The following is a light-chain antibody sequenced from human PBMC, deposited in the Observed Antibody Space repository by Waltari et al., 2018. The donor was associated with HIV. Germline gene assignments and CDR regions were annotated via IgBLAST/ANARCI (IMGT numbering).Light chain of an antibody. CDR2: EVS. CDR1: TTVGGRYNL. J-gene: IGLJ1*01. CDR3: CSYAGSSTPFV. V-gene: IGLV2-23*02. Sequence: QSAPTQPASVAGSPGQLSTISCTGTTTVGGRYNLFSWYQQYPGKVPKLMIYEVSKRPSGVSNRFSGSKSGNTASLTISGLQAEDEADYYCCSYAGSSTPFVFGTATKVTVL.